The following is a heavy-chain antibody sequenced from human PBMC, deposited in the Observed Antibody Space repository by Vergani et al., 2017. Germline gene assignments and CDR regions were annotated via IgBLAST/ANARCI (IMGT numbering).Heavy chain of an antibody. CDR3: ARPGMSSWYQVSWYFDR. CDR1: GYSISSGYY. Sequence: QVQLQESGPGLVKPSETLSLTCAVSGYSISSGYYWGWIRQPPGKGLEWIGSIYHSGSTYYNPSVKSRVTISVDTSKNQFSLKLSSVTAAATAVYYCARPGMSSWYQVSWYFDRWGRAPLVAVSS. D-gene: IGHD6-13*01. V-gene: IGHV4-38-2*01. CDR2: IYHSGST. J-gene: IGHJ2*01.